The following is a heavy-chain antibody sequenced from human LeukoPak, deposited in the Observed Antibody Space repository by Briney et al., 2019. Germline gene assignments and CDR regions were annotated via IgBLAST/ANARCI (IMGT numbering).Heavy chain of an antibody. CDR2: FLSDGSRT. CDR3: ARVGDYGSGFDF. CDR1: GFTFSSYW. J-gene: IGHJ4*02. D-gene: IGHD3-10*01. Sequence: PGGSLRLSCAASGFTFSSYWMHWVRQGPGKGLVWVSRFLSDGSRTTYADSVKGRSTISGDNAKNTLYLQMNSLRAEDTAVYYCARVGDYGSGFDFWGQGTLVTVSS. V-gene: IGHV3-74*01.